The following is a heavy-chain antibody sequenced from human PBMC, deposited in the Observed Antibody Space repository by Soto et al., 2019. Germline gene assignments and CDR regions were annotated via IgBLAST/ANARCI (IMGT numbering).Heavy chain of an antibody. Sequence: ASVKVSCKASGYTFTSYNINCVRQATGEKNERMGWMNPNSGNTGYAQKFQSRVTMTRNTSISTAYMELSSLRSEDTAVYYCARGSADYFLSGSPRAFDISGKGTMVTGSS. D-gene: IGHD3-3*01. CDR3: ARGSADYFLSGSPRAFDI. J-gene: IGHJ3*02. V-gene: IGHV1-8*02. CDR2: MNPNSGNT. CDR1: GYTFTSYN.